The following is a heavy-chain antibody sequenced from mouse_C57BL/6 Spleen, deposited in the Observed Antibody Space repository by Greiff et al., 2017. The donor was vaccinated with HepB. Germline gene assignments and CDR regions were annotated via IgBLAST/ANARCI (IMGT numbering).Heavy chain of an antibody. J-gene: IGHJ3*01. CDR3: AKNAITAVPGAY. Sequence: QVQLQQSGPGLVQPSQSLSITCTVSGFSLTSYGVHWVRQSPGKGLEWLGVIRRGGSTDYTAAFMSRLSITKDNSKSQVFFKMNSLQADDTAIYYCAKNAITAVPGAYWGQGTLVTVSA. V-gene: IGHV2-5*01. D-gene: IGHD1-1*01. CDR1: GFSLTSYG. CDR2: IRRGGST.